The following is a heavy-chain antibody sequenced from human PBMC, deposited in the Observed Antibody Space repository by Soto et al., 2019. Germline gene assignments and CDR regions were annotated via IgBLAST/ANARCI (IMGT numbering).Heavy chain of an antibody. D-gene: IGHD2-2*01. CDR2: ISDSGST. CDR1: GFTFSTYA. V-gene: IGHV3-23*01. J-gene: IGHJ4*02. CDR3: AKDKGGRYCSRTSCLYSFDY. Sequence: EVQLLESGGGLVQPGGSLRLSCTASGFTFSTYAMSWVRQAPGKGLEWVSTISDSGSTYYADSVKSRFTISRDNSKNTLYLEMNSLRAEETAVYYCAKDKGGRYCSRTSCLYSFDYWGQGTLVTVSS.